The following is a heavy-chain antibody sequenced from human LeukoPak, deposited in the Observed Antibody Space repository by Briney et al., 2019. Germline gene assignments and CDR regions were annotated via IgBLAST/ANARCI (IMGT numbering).Heavy chain of an antibody. CDR1: GFTFSSYA. Sequence: GRSLRLSCAASGFTFSSYAMHWVRQAPGKGLEWVAVISYDGSNKYYADSVKGRFTISRDNSKNTLYLQMNSLRAEDTAVYYCARAPNTAMVSYFDYWGQGTLVTVSS. CDR3: ARAPNTAMVSYFDY. D-gene: IGHD5-18*01. CDR2: ISYDGSNK. V-gene: IGHV3-30-3*01. J-gene: IGHJ4*02.